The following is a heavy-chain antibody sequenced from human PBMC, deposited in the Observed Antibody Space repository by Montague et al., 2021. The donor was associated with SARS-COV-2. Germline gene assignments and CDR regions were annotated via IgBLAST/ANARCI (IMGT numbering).Heavy chain of an antibody. V-gene: IGHV3-30*04. CDR3: ARDMGSDRLFDY. CDR2: ISYDGSNK. J-gene: IGHJ4*02. CDR1: GFTFNSYA. D-gene: IGHD1-26*01. Sequence: SLRLSCAASGFTFNSYAMHWVRQAPGKGLEWVAVISYDGSNKYYADSVKGRFTISRDNSKNTLYLQMNSPRAEDTAVYYCARDMGSDRLFDYWGQGTLVTVSS.